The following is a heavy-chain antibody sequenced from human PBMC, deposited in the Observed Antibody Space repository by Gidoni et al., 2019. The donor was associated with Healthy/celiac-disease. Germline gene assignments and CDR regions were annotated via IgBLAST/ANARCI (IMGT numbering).Heavy chain of an antibody. J-gene: IGHJ2*01. CDR2: IKHSGST. Sequence: QVQLQQWGAGLLKPSETLSLTCAFYGASFSGYYWSWIRQPPGKGLEWIGEIKHSGSTNYNPSIKSRVTILVDTSKNQCSLKLSSVTAADTAVYYCARESPRHRRYFDLWGRGTLVTVSS. CDR1: GASFSGYY. CDR3: ARESPRHRRYFDL. V-gene: IGHV4-34*01.